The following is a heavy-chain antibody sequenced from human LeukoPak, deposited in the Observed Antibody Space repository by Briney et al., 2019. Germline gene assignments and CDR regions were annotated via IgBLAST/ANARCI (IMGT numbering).Heavy chain of an antibody. J-gene: IGHJ4*02. Sequence: PSETLSLTCTVSGGSISSYYWSWIRQPPGKGLEWIGFIFYSGTTNYNPSRKSPVTISVDTSKNQFSLKLSSVTAADPAVYYCERGGLNKFDYWGQGTLVTVSS. V-gene: IGHV4-59*01. CDR1: GGSISSYY. CDR2: IFYSGTT. D-gene: IGHD3-22*01. CDR3: ERGGLNKFDY.